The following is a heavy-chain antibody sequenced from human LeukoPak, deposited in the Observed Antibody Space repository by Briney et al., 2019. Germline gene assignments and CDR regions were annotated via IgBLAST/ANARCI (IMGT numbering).Heavy chain of an antibody. CDR1: GGSISSGGYY. D-gene: IGHD3-16*02. V-gene: IGHV4-30-4*08. Sequence: SQTLSLTCTVSGGSISSGGYYWSWIRQHPGKGLEWIGYIYYSGCTYYNPSLKSRVTISVDTSKNQFSLKLSSVTAADTAVYYCARVGYDYVWGSYRYWNYYYFGYWGQGTLVTVSS. J-gene: IGHJ4*02. CDR2: IYYSGCT. CDR3: ARVGYDYVWGSYRYWNYYYFGY.